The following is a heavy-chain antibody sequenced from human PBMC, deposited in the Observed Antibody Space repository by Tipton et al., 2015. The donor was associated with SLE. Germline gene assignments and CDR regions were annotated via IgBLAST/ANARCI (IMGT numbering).Heavy chain of an antibody. CDR1: GFIFSSYW. Sequence: SLRLSCAASGFIFSSYWMHWVRQAPGKGLVWVSRINSDGSSTSYADPVKGRFTISRDNAKNTLYLQMNSLRAEDTAVYYCAGGLVHYYYYMDVWGKGTTVTVSS. CDR3: AGGLVHYYYYMDV. CDR2: INSDGSST. D-gene: IGHD6-6*01. V-gene: IGHV3-74*01. J-gene: IGHJ6*03.